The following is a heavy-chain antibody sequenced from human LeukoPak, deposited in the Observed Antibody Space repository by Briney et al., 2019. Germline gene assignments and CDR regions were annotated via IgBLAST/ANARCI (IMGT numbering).Heavy chain of an antibody. CDR3: AKDPSGDSFGSYGLDV. CDR1: GFTFSSYD. V-gene: IGHV3-30*18. D-gene: IGHD5-18*01. Sequence: PGRSLRLSCAASGFTFSSYDMHWVRQAPGKGLEWVAVISYDGSNKYYAASVKGRFTISRDNSKNTLYLQVNSRRPEDTAVYYCAKDPSGDSFGSYGLDVWGQGTTVTVSS. CDR2: ISYDGSNK. J-gene: IGHJ6*02.